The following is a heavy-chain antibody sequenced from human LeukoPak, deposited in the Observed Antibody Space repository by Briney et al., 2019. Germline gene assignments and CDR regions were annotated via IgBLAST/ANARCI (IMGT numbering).Heavy chain of an antibody. CDR3: AKDLSGSYPRGFDY. J-gene: IGHJ4*02. D-gene: IGHD1-26*01. V-gene: IGHV3-9*01. CDR2: ISWNSGSI. Sequence: GGSLRLSCTASGFTLGDYAMSWVRQAPGKGLEWVSGISWNSGSIGYADSVKGRFTISRDNAKNSLYLQMNSLRAEDTALYYCAKDLSGSYPRGFDYWGQGTLVTVSS. CDR1: GFTLGDYA.